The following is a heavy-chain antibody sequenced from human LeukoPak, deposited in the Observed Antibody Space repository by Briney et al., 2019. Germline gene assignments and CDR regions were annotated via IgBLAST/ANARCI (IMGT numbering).Heavy chain of an antibody. CDR1: AVSLRTTGVG. CDR3: AHSGGYCSSSTCYDHFDS. V-gene: IGHV2-5*02. Sequence: SGPTLVRPTQTLTLTCTFSAVSLRTTGVGVGWIRQPPGKALEWLALIYWDDDKRYSPPLKSRLTITRDTSRNQVVLSMANMDPVDTATYFCAHSGGYCSSSTCYDHFDSWGQGTLVTVSS. CDR2: IYWDDDK. J-gene: IGHJ4*02. D-gene: IGHD2-15*01.